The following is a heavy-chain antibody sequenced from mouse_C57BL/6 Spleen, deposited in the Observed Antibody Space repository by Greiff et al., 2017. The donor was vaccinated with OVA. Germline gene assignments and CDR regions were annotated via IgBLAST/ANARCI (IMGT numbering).Heavy chain of an antibody. CDR2: IYPGDGDT. Sequence: VQLQESGPELVKPGASVKISCKASGYAFSSSWMNWVKQRPGKGLEWIGRIYPGDGDTNYNGKFKGKATLTADTSSSTAYMPLSSLTSEGSAVYFCASYDGYYEDFDYWGQSTTLTVSS. D-gene: IGHD2-3*01. J-gene: IGHJ2*01. V-gene: IGHV1-82*01. CDR1: GYAFSSSW. CDR3: ASYDGYYEDFDY.